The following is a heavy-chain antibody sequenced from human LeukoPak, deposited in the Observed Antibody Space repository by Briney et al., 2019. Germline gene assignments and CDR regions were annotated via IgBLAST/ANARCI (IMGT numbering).Heavy chain of an antibody. D-gene: IGHD6-13*01. V-gene: IGHV7-4-1*02. Sequence: ASVKVSCKASGYTFTNYAINWVRQAPGQGLEWMGWINSNTGNPAYALGFTGRFVFSLDTSVSTAYLQISSLKAEDIAVYYCARGEYSSSWYSPHGMDVWGQGTTVTVSS. J-gene: IGHJ6*02. CDR1: GYTFTNYA. CDR3: ARGEYSSSWYSPHGMDV. CDR2: INSNTGNP.